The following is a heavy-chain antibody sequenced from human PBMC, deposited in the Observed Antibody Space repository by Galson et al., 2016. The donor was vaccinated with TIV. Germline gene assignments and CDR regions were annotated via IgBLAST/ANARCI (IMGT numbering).Heavy chain of an antibody. D-gene: IGHD4-23*01. CDR2: IYPGDSNT. CDR3: ARLPRTTVVRLYYYFDL. J-gene: IGHJ2*01. V-gene: IGHV5-51*03. CDR1: GSNFMNYW. Sequence: QSGAEVKKPGESLKISCKASGSNFMNYWIGWVRHMPGKGLEWMGIIYPGDSNTRYSPSFEGQVTISADMSINTAYLQWSSLKASDTAIYYCARLPRTTVVRLYYYFDLWGRGTLITVSS.